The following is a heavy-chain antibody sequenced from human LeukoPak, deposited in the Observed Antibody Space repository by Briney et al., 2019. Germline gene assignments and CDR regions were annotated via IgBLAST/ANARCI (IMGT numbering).Heavy chain of an antibody. CDR3: TTTLWYSSGWSRRGASRFDP. J-gene: IGHJ5*02. D-gene: IGHD6-19*01. CDR1: GFTFSNAW. Sequence: GGSLRLSCAASGFTFSNAWMSWVRQAPGKGLEWVGRIKSKTDGGTTDYAAPVKGRFTISRDDSKNTLYLQMNSLKTEDTAVYYCTTTLWYSSGWSRRGASRFDPWGQGTLVTVSS. CDR2: IKSKTDGGTT. V-gene: IGHV3-15*01.